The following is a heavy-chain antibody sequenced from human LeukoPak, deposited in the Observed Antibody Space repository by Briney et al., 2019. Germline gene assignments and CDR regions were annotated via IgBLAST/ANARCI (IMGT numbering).Heavy chain of an antibody. Sequence: PGGSLRLSCEASGFTLSTYWMNWVRQVPGKGLDWVANINPDGSGKRYEDSVKGRFTIARDNADNSLSLQMNSLRAEDTAVYYCASWGAGGNSWGQGTLVTVSS. CDR3: ASWGAGGNS. D-gene: IGHD3-16*01. CDR1: GFTLSTYW. J-gene: IGHJ4*02. CDR2: INPDGSGK. V-gene: IGHV3-7*01.